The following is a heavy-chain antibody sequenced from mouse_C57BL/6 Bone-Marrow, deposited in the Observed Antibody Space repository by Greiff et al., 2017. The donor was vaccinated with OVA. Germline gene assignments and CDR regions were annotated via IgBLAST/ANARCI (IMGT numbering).Heavy chain of an antibody. D-gene: IGHD1-1*01. Sequence: VQLQQPGAELVKPGASVKLSCKASGYTFTSYWMQWVKQRPGQGLEWIGEIDPSDSYTNYNQKFKGKATLTVDTSSSTAYMQLSSLTSEDSAVYYCAREFITTVVFDYWGQGTTLTVSS. V-gene: IGHV1-50*01. CDR2: IDPSDSYT. J-gene: IGHJ2*01. CDR3: AREFITTVVFDY. CDR1: GYTFTSYW.